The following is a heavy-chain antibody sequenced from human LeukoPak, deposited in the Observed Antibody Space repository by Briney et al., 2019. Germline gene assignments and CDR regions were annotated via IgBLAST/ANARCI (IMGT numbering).Heavy chain of an antibody. CDR2: ISYDGSNK. V-gene: IGHV3-30*04. CDR1: GFTFSSYA. CDR3: AKDGDMLTNYYVHEYDY. J-gene: IGHJ4*02. D-gene: IGHD3-9*01. Sequence: GGSLRLSCAASGFTFSSYAMHWVRQAPAKGLKWVAVISYDGSNKYYADSVKGRFTISRDNSKNTLYLQIHSLRAEDTAVYYCAKDGDMLTNYYVHEYDYWGQGTLVTVSS.